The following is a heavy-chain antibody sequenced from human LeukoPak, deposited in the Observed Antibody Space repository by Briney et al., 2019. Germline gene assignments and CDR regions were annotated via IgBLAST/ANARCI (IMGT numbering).Heavy chain of an antibody. V-gene: IGHV3-21*01. J-gene: IGHJ4*02. D-gene: IGHD3-22*01. CDR2: ISSSSSYI. CDR1: GGSINTTTYY. Sequence: PSETLSLTCTVSGGSINTTTYYWGWIRQPPGKGLEWVSSISSSSSYIYYADSVKGRFTISRDNAKNSLYLQMNSLRAEDTAVYYCARSGRFSGYDYWGQGTLVTVSS. CDR3: ARSGRFSGYDY.